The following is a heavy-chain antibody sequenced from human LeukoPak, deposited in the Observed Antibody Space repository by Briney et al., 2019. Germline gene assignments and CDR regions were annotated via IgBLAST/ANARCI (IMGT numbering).Heavy chain of an antibody. CDR3: ARGITIFGAPRTPYGMDV. D-gene: IGHD3-3*01. CDR1: GFTFSDYY. CDR2: ISSSGSTI. V-gene: IGHV3-11*01. Sequence: GGSLRLSCAASGFTFSDYYMSWIRQAPGKGLEWVSYISSSGSTIYYADSVKGRFTISRDNAKNSLYLQMNSLRAEDTAVYYCARGITIFGAPRTPYGMDVWGQGTTVTVSS. J-gene: IGHJ6*02.